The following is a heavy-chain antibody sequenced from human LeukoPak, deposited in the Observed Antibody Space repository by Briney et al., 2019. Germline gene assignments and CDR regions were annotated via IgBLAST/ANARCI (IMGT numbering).Heavy chain of an antibody. V-gene: IGHV3-53*01. Sequence: GGSLRLSCAASGFTFSSYAMSWVRQAPGKGLEWVSVIYTSGDTYYADSVKGRFTISRDNYKNTLDLQMNSLRAEDTAVYYCARVHDSSGFYDFDHWGQGTLVTVSS. D-gene: IGHD3-22*01. CDR1: GFTFSSYA. CDR2: IYTSGDT. CDR3: ARVHDSSGFYDFDH. J-gene: IGHJ4*02.